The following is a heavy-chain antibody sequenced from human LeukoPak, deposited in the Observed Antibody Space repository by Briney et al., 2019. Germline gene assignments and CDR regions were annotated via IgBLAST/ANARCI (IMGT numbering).Heavy chain of an antibody. Sequence: GGSLRLSCAASGFTFSSYALSWVRQAPGKGLEWVSAISGSGGSTYYADSVKGRFTISRDNSKNTLYLQMNSLRAEDTAVYYCAKDHVVVVTAIRHGYFDYWGQGTLVTVSS. J-gene: IGHJ4*02. CDR1: GFTFSSYA. CDR2: ISGSGGST. V-gene: IGHV3-23*01. D-gene: IGHD2-21*02. CDR3: AKDHVVVVTAIRHGYFDY.